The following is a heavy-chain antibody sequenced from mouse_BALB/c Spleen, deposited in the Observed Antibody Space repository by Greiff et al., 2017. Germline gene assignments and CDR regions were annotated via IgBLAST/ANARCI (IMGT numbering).Heavy chain of an antibody. Sequence: EVQLQESGPGLVKPSQSLSLTCTVTGYSITSDYAWNWIRQFPGNKLEWMGYISYSGSTSYNPSLKSRISITRDTSKNQFFLQLNSVTTEDTATYYCARKNLLWAMDYWGQGTSVTVSS. J-gene: IGHJ4*01. CDR1: GYSITSDYA. D-gene: IGHD2-10*01. V-gene: IGHV3-2*02. CDR3: ARKNLLWAMDY. CDR2: ISYSGST.